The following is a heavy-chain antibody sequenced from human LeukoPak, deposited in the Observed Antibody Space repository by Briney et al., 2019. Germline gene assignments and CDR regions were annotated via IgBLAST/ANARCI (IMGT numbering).Heavy chain of an antibody. J-gene: IGHJ6*02. Sequence: SETLSLTCTVSGGSISSGDYYWSWIRQPPGKGLEWIGYIYYSGSTYYNPSLKSRVTISVDTSKNQFSLKLSSVTAADTAVYYCARGHHGDYYGMDVWGQGTTVTVSS. CDR2: IYYSGST. D-gene: IGHD3-16*01. CDR1: GGSISSGDYY. CDR3: ARGHHGDYYGMDV. V-gene: IGHV4-30-4*01.